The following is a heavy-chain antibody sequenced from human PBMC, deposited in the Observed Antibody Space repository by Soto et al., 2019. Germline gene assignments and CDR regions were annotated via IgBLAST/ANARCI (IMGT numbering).Heavy chain of an antibody. V-gene: IGHV1-2*04. CDR3: ARTSYHGSGSYYLFDP. CDR2: INPNSGGT. Sequence: QVQLVQSGAEVKKPGASVKVSCKASGYTFTGYYMHWVRQAPGQGLEWMGWINPNSGGTNYAQKFQGWVTMTRDTSSKTAYTEVGRQRSHDTAVYYCARTSYHGSGSYYLFDPWGQGTLDTVSS. D-gene: IGHD3-10*01. CDR1: GYTFTGYY. J-gene: IGHJ5*02.